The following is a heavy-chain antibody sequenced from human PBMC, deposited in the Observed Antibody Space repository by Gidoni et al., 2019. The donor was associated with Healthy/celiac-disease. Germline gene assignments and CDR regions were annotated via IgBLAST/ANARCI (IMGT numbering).Heavy chain of an antibody. CDR3: AREVYSSGWDPYNWFDP. J-gene: IGHJ5*02. Sequence: VQLQQWGAGLLKPSETLSLTCAVYGGSFSGYYWSWIRQPPGKGLEWIGEINHSGSTNYNPSLKSRVTISVDTSKNQFSLKLSSVTAADTAVYYCAREVYSSGWDPYNWFDPWGQGTLVTVSS. CDR2: INHSGST. CDR1: GGSFSGYY. D-gene: IGHD6-19*01. V-gene: IGHV4-34*01.